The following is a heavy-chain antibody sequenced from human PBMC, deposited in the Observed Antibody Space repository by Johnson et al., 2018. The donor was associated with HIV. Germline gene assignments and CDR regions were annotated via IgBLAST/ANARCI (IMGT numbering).Heavy chain of an antibody. Sequence: QLVESGGGLVQPGGSLRLSCVGSGLTLNMYWMSWVRQAPGKGLEWVANIKQDGSEKYYVDSVKGRFTISRDNAKNSLYLQMNSLRAEDTAVYYCARVSTVVTCDAFDIWGQGTMVTVSS. V-gene: IGHV3-7*05. CDR1: GLTLNMYW. CDR2: IKQDGSEK. CDR3: ARVSTVVTCDAFDI. J-gene: IGHJ3*02. D-gene: IGHD4-23*01.